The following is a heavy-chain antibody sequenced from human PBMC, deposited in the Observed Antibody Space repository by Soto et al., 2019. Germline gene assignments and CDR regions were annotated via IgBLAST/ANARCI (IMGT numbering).Heavy chain of an antibody. Sequence: APVKVSCPSSGYSFTDYHIHWLRQAPGQGLEWLGRINPKSGGTSTAQKFQGWVTMTTDTSISTASMELTRLTSDDTAIYYCARGDSTDWSNGVCSLVCHHGMDGCGQGTTVTVS. D-gene: IGHD2-8*01. CDR1: GYSFTDYH. CDR3: ARGDSTDWSNGVCSLVCHHGMDG. CDR2: INPKSGGT. V-gene: IGHV1-2*04. J-gene: IGHJ6*02.